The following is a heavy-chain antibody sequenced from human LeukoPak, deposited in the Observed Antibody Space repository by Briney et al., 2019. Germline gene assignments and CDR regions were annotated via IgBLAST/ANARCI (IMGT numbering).Heavy chain of an antibody. J-gene: IGHJ6*03. CDR1: GFPISTNG. Sequence: GGTLRLSCAASGFPISTNGMSWVRQAPGKGLEWVSGIVGGDGGTYYADSVKGRFIISRDNSKNTLYVQMNSLRAEDTAVYYCARGALYHMDVRGKGTTVTISS. CDR3: ARGALYHMDV. CDR2: IVGGDGGT. V-gene: IGHV3-23*01.